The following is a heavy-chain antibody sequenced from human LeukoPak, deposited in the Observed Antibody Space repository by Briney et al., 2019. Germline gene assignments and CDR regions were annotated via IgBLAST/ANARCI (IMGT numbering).Heavy chain of an antibody. CDR2: IYPGDSDT. CDR1: GYSFTSYW. D-gene: IGHD3-10*01. J-gene: IGHJ5*02. Sequence: GESLKISCKGSGYSFTSYWIGWVRQMPGKGLEWMGIIYPGDSDTRYSPSFQGQVTISADKSISTAYLQWSSLKASDTAMYYCARHRPITMVRGYNWFDPWGQGTLVTVSS. V-gene: IGHV5-51*01. CDR3: ARHRPITMVRGYNWFDP.